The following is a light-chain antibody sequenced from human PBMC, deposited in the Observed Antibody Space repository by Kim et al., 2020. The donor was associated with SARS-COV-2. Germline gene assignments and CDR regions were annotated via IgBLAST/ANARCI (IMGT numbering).Light chain of an antibody. V-gene: IGKV2-30*01. CDR2: WVS. J-gene: IGKJ1*01. CDR3: LQHARWPWK. CDR1: QSLVSSKGNTY. Sequence: PSSNACTSSQSLVSSKGNTYFIWFHERPGQSPRRLIYWVSNRDSGVPDRFSGSGSGNDFTLKISRVEAEDVGVYYCLQHARWPWKCGQGTKVDIK.